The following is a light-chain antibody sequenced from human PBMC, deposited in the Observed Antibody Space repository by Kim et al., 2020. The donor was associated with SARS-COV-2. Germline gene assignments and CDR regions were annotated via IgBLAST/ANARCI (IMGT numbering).Light chain of an antibody. CDR1: NIGSKN. Sequence: SYELTQPLSVSVALGQTARITCGGNNIGSKNVHWYQQKPGQAPVLVIYRDSNRPPGIPERFSGSNSGNTATLTISRAQAGDEADYYCQVWDSSSDWVFGG. CDR2: RDS. CDR3: QVWDSSSDWV. V-gene: IGLV3-9*01. J-gene: IGLJ3*02.